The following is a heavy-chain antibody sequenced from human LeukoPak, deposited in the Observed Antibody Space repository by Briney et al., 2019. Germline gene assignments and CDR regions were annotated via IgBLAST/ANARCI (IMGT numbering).Heavy chain of an antibody. J-gene: IGHJ4*02. CDR2: ISYDGSNK. Sequence: GGSLRLSCVASGFTFSDYAIHWVRQGPGKGLEWVAVISYDGSNKYYADSVKGRFIISRDNSMNTLYLQMSSLRGEDTAVYYCASGWKYSSSSYDNFDYWGQGILVTVSS. D-gene: IGHD6-6*01. CDR3: ASGWKYSSSSYDNFDY. CDR1: GFTFSDYA. V-gene: IGHV3-30-3*01.